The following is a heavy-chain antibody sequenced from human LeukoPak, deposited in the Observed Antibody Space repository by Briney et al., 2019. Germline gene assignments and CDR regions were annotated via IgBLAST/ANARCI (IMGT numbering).Heavy chain of an antibody. J-gene: IGHJ5*02. CDR1: EYSFTSYW. Sequence: GESLKISCKGSEYSFTSYWIGWVRQMPGKGLEWMGIIYPGDSDTRYSPSFQGQVTISADKSISTAYLQWSSLKASDTAMYYCARQAVAGTRANWFDPWGQGTLVTVSS. CDR3: ARQAVAGTRANWFDP. V-gene: IGHV5-51*01. CDR2: IYPGDSDT. D-gene: IGHD6-19*01.